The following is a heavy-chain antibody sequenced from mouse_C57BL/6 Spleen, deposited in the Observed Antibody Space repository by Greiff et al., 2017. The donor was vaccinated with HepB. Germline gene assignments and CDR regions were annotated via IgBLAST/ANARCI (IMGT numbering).Heavy chain of an antibody. D-gene: IGHD1-1*01. CDR2: IRSKSNNYAT. V-gene: IGHV10-1*01. CDR3: VGHGSYGSSYDV. CDR1: GFSFNTYA. Sequence: EVKLVESGGGLVQPKGSLKLSCAASGFSFNTYAMNWVRRAPGKGLEWVARIRSKSNNYATNYAESVKDRFTISRDDSESMLYLQMNNWKAEATARYCCVGHGSYGSSYDVWGTGTTVTVSS. J-gene: IGHJ1*03.